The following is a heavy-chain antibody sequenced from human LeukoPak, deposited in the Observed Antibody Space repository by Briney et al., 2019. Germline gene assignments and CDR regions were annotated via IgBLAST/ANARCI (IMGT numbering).Heavy chain of an antibody. CDR1: GGSISSSSYY. CDR2: IYYSGST. CDR3: ARRTDGAVAYWYFDL. J-gene: IGHJ2*01. Sequence: PSETLSLTCTVSGGSISSSSYYWGWIRQPPGKGLEWIGSIYYSGSTYYNPSLKSRVTISVDTSKNQFSLKLSSVTAADTAVYYCARRTDGAVAYWYFDLWGRGTLVTVSS. D-gene: IGHD6-19*01. V-gene: IGHV4-39*01.